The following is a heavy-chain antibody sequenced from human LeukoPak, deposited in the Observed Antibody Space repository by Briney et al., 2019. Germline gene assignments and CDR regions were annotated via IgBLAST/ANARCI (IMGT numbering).Heavy chain of an antibody. J-gene: IGHJ4*02. V-gene: IGHV3-66*01. D-gene: IGHD3-10*01. Sequence: QTGGSLRLSCAASGFTVSSNYMSWVRQAPGKGLEWVSVIYSGGSTYYADSVKGRFTISRDNSKNTLYLQMNSLRAEDAAVYYYARSGYYGSGSYDYFDYWGQGTLVTVSP. CDR3: ARSGYYGSGSYDYFDY. CDR1: GFTVSSNY. CDR2: IYSGGST.